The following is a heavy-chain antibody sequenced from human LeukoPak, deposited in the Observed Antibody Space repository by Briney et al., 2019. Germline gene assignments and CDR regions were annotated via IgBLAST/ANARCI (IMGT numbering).Heavy chain of an antibody. CDR3: AKHLFGNSGVDYFDP. Sequence: GGSLRLSCEASEFTFSNYAMSWVRQAPGKGLEWVSAISGSGGSINYADSVKGRFTISRDNSKNTLFLQMNSLRAEDTATYYCAKHLFGNSGVDYFDPWGQGTLVTVSS. V-gene: IGHV3-23*01. J-gene: IGHJ5*02. D-gene: IGHD4-23*01. CDR1: EFTFSNYA. CDR2: ISGSGGSI.